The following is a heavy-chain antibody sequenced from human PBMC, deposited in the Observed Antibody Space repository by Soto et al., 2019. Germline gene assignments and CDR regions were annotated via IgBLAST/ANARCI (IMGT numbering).Heavy chain of an antibody. CDR1: GLTSSNYA. J-gene: IGHJ4*02. CDR2: IWYDGTNK. V-gene: IGHV3-33*01. CDR3: ARDLEGAATGGYHLEY. D-gene: IGHD2-8*02. Sequence: PGRSMSPSSLVYGLTSSNYATHWVRPAQGKGLEWVAIIWYDGTNKYDGDSEKSRFTISRDNSKNTLMLQRNTLRAEDTAEYYVARDLEGAATGGYHLEYWGQGALVTVSS.